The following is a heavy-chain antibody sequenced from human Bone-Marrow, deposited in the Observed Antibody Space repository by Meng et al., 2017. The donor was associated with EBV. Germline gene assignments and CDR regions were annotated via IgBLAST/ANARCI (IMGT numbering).Heavy chain of an antibody. CDR2: LIPMVGAP. D-gene: IGHD3-10*01. CDR3: ASESGRGFTPDY. Sequence: QVRVWQAGVEVKKPGASGKVSSRASGGTFRSDAVSWVRQAPGQGLEWMGGLIPMVGAPHYAQKFQGRVTIIADESTSTHSMELNSLRSEDTAMYYCASESGRGFTPDYWGQGTLVTVSS. J-gene: IGHJ4*02. V-gene: IGHV1-69*01. CDR1: GGTFRSDA.